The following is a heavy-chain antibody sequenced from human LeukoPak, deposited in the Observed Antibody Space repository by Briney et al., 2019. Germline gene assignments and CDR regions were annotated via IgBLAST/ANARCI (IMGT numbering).Heavy chain of an antibody. V-gene: IGHV1-69*13. J-gene: IGHJ3*02. CDR1: GGTFSSYA. D-gene: IGHD1-26*01. Sequence: SVKVSCKASGGTFSSYAISWVRQAPGQGLEWMGGTIPIFGTANYAQKFQGRVTITADESTSTAYMELSSLRSEDTAVYYCARATSGSYGAFDIWGQGTMVTVSS. CDR2: TIPIFGTA. CDR3: ARATSGSYGAFDI.